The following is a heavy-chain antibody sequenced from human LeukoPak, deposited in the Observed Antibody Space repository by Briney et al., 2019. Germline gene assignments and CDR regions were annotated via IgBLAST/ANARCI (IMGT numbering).Heavy chain of an antibody. Sequence: GGSLRLSCAAPGCTFSSYWMHWVRQAPWKGLVWVSRINSDGISTSYADSVKGRFTISRDNAKNTLYLQMTSLKAEDTAVYYCARASSWLLVYWGQGTLVTVSS. D-gene: IGHD3-22*01. J-gene: IGHJ4*02. CDR1: GCTFSSYW. V-gene: IGHV3-74*01. CDR2: INSDGIST. CDR3: ARASSWLLVY.